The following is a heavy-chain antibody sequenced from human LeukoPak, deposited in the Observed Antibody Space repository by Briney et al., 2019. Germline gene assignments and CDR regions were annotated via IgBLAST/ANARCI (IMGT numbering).Heavy chain of an antibody. J-gene: IGHJ3*02. D-gene: IGHD5-12*01. CDR3: ASYIVADAFDI. Sequence: GGSLRLSCAASGFAFRNYWMHWVRQAPGKGLVWVSRINSDGSSTKYADSVKGRFTISRDNTKNTLYLQMNSLRAEDTAVYYCASYIVADAFDIWGQGTMVTVSS. CDR2: INSDGSST. V-gene: IGHV3-74*03. CDR1: GFAFRNYW.